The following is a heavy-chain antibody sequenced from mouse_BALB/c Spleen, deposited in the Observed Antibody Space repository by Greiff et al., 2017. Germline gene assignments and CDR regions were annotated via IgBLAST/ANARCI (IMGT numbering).Heavy chain of an antibody. V-gene: IGHV1S29*02. J-gene: IGHJ2*01. CDR1: GYTFTDYN. CDR2: IYPYNGGT. CDR3: ARENYYFDY. Sequence: EVQLQQSGPELVKPGASVKISCKASGYTFTDYNMHWVKQSHGKSLEWIGYIYPYNGGTGYNQKFKSKATLTVDNSSSTAYMELRSLTSEDSAVYYCARENYYFDYWGQGTTLTVSS.